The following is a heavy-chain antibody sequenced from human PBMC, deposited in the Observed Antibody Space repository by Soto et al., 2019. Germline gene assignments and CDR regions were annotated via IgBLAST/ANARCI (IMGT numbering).Heavy chain of an antibody. D-gene: IGHD2-21*02. CDR1: GFTFSMYS. CDR2: IPQDGVDG. J-gene: IGHJ6*02. Sequence: GGSLRLSCEVSGFTFSMYSMSWVRQTPGKGLEWVAKIPQDGVDGHYADSVKGRFTISRDNGKNSLYLQMNNLRAEDTAVYYCARDHLILPAHDFFYGSDVWGRGATVTVS. CDR3: ARDHLILPAHDFFYGSDV. V-gene: IGHV3-7*03.